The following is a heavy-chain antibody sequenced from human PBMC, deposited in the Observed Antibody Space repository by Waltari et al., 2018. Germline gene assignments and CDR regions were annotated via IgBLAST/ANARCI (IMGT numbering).Heavy chain of an antibody. CDR2: ISAYNGNT. J-gene: IGHJ4*02. CDR3: ARAPMVYATPFDY. D-gene: IGHD2-8*01. Sequence: QVQLVQSGAEVKKPGASVKVSCKASGYTFTSYGISWVRQAPGHGLEWMGWISAYNGNTNYAQKLQGRVTMTTVTSTSSAYRELRSLRSDDTAVYYCARAPMVYATPFDYWGQGTLVTVSS. V-gene: IGHV1-18*01. CDR1: GYTFTSYG.